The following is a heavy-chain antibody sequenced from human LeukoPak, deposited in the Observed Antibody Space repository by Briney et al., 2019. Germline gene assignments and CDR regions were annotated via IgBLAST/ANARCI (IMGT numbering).Heavy chain of an antibody. CDR1: GRSFSGYY. J-gene: IGHJ6*04. Sequence: SETLSLTCAVYGRSFSGYYWSWIRQPPGKGLEWIGEINHSGSTNYNPSLKSRVTISVDTSKNQFSLKLSSVTAADTAVYYCARVGVYQLLYRYYYYYDMDVWGKGTTVTVSS. CDR3: ARVGVYQLLYRYYYYYDMDV. V-gene: IGHV4-34*01. CDR2: INHSGST. D-gene: IGHD2-2*02.